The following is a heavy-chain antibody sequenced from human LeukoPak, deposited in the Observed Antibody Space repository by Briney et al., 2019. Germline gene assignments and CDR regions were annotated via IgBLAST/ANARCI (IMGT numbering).Heavy chain of an antibody. V-gene: IGHV3-53*01. J-gene: IGHJ4*02. CDR2: IYSGGNT. CDR1: GFSVSNTY. Sequence: GGSLRLSCAASGFSVSNTYMSWARQAPGKGLEWVSIIYSGGNTYYADSVKGRFTISRDNSKNTLYLQMNRLRPEDTAVYYCARGTVTAPDYWGQGTLVTVSS. CDR3: ARGTVTAPDY. D-gene: IGHD2-21*02.